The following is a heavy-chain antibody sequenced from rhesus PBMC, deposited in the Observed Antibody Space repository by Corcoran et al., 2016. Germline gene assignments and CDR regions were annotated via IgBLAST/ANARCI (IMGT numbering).Heavy chain of an antibody. V-gene: IGHV3-54*02. CDR3: TRFDV. J-gene: IGHJ5-1*01. Sequence: EVQLVESGGGLVQPGGSLRLSCAASGFTFSIYGIHWVRQAPGKGLEWVAVISSGGSNKYFADSVKDRFTISRDNSNNILYLQMNNLKLEDTAVYYCTRFDVWGPGVLVTVSS. CDR2: ISSGGSNK. CDR1: GFTFSIYG.